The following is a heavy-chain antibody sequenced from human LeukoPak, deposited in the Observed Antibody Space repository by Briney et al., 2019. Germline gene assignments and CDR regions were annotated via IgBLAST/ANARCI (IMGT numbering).Heavy chain of an antibody. V-gene: IGHV5-51*01. J-gene: IGHJ3*02. CDR3: ATNTMFRGIHAFDI. Sequence: GESLEISCKGSGYSFTSYWIGWVRQMPGKGLEWMGIIYPGDSDTRYSPSFQGQVTISADKSISTAYLQWSSLKASDSAMYYCATNTMFRGIHAFDIWGQGRIVSVSS. CDR1: GYSFTSYW. CDR2: IYPGDSDT. D-gene: IGHD3-10*01.